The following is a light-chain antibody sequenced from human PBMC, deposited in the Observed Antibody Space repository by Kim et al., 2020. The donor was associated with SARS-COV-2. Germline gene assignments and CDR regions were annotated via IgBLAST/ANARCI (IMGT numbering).Light chain of an antibody. V-gene: IGKV1-39*01. Sequence: ASVRDSVTSSSRTNQSINNHLNWYHQKPGRAPKLLIYDASALQGGVPARFSGSGAGTDFTLTISSLQPEDFAAYYCKQAKKTPITFGPGTRLDIK. J-gene: IGKJ3*01. CDR3: KQAKKTPIT. CDR1: QSINNH. CDR2: DAS.